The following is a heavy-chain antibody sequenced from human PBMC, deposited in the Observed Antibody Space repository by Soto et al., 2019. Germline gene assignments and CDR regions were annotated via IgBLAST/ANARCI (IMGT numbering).Heavy chain of an antibody. D-gene: IGHD2-15*01. CDR1: GGSFSGYY. Sequence: PSETLSLTCAVYGGSFSGYYWSWIRQPPGKGLEWIGEINHSGSTNYNPSLKSRVTISVDTSKNQFSLKLSSVTAADTAVYYCARGSGAARRRKTDRNWFDPWGQGTLVTVSS. CDR3: ARGSGAARRRKTDRNWFDP. CDR2: INHSGST. V-gene: IGHV4-34*01. J-gene: IGHJ5*02.